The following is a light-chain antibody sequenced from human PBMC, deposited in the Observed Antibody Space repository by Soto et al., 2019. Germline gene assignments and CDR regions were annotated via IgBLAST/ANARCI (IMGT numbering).Light chain of an antibody. CDR3: QVWDSSTDPHVV. CDR2: YDS. Sequence: SYELTQPPSVSVAPGKAARITCGGNNIGSKSVHWYLQKAGQAPVLVIYYDSDRPSGIPERFSGSNSGNTATLTISRVEAGDEADYYCQVWDSSTDPHVVFGGGTKVTVL. J-gene: IGLJ2*01. V-gene: IGLV3-21*04. CDR1: NIGSKS.